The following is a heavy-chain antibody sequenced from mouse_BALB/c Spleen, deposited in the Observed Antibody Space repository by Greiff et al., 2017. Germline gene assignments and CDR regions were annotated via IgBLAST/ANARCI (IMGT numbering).Heavy chain of an antibody. CDR1: GFSLTSYG. J-gene: IGHJ4*01. CDR2: IWSGGST. CDR3: ATHPLGYYYAMDY. V-gene: IGHV2-2*02. D-gene: IGHD4-1*01. Sequence: VKLQESGPGLVQPSQSLSITCTVSGFSLTSYGVHWVRQSPGKGLEWLGVIWSGGSTDYNAAFISRLSISKDNSKSQVFFKMNSLQANDTAIYYCATHPLGYYYAMDYWGQGTSVTVSS.